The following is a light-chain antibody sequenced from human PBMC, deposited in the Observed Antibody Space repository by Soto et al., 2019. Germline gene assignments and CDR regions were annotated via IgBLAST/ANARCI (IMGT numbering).Light chain of an antibody. Sequence: EIVMTQSPGTLSVSPGERATLSCRASQRVSNNLAWYQQKPGQAPRLLIYGASTRATDIPAKFSGSGSGTEFSLTISSLQSEDFALYYCQQHGTSPYTFGQGTVLEIK. CDR3: QQHGTSPYT. CDR2: GAS. V-gene: IGKV3-15*01. J-gene: IGKJ2*01. CDR1: QRVSNN.